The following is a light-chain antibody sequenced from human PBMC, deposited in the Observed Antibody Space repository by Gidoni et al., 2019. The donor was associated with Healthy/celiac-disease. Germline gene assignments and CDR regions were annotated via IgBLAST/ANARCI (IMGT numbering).Light chain of an antibody. CDR2: GNS. CDR3: QSYDSSLIGYV. J-gene: IGLJ1*01. CDR1: SSNIGAGYD. V-gene: IGLV1-40*01. Sequence: SVLTQPPSVSGAPGQRVTISCTGSSSNIGAGYDVHWYQQLPGTAPKLLIYGNSNRPSGVPDRVSGSKSGTSASLAITGLQAEDEADYYCQSYDSSLIGYVFGTGTKVTVL.